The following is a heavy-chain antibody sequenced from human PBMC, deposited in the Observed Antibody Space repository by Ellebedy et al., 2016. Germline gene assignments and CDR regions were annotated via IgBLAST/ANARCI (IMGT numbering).Heavy chain of an antibody. CDR2: IYYSGST. V-gene: IGHV4-61*01. J-gene: IGHJ4*02. CDR1: GGSVSSGSYY. D-gene: IGHD2-21*02. CDR3: ARWMGGDSGDY. Sequence: SETLSLTXTVSGGSVSSGSYYWSWIRQPPGKGLEWIGYIYYSGSTNYNPSLKSRVTISVDTSKNQFSLKLSSVTAADTAVYYCARWMGGDSGDYWGQGTLVTVSS.